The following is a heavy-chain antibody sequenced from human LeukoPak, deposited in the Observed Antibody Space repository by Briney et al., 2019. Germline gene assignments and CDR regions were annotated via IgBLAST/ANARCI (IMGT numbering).Heavy chain of an antibody. CDR2: ISSSSSTI. CDR1: GFTFSSYN. D-gene: IGHD2-8*01. V-gene: IGHV3-48*02. Sequence: PGGSLRLSCAASGFTFSSYNMNWVRQAPGKGLERVSYISSSSSTIYYTDSVKGRFTMSRDNAKNSLYLQMNSLRDEDTAVYYCARDKNGYYYYGMDVWGQGTTVTVSS. CDR3: ARDKNGYYYYGMDV. J-gene: IGHJ6*02.